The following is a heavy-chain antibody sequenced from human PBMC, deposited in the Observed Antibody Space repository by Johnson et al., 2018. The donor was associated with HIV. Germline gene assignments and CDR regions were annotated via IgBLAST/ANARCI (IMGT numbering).Heavy chain of an antibody. CDR1: GFTFDDYA. D-gene: IGHD3-10*01. V-gene: IGHV3-9*03. CDR3: AKDSEGSIITMVRGAHDAFDI. Sequence: VQLVESGGGLVQPGRSLRLSCAASGFTFDDYAMHWVRQAPGKGLEWVSGISWNSGSIGYADSVKGRFTISRDNAKNSLYLQMNSLRAEDMALYYCAKDSEGSIITMVRGAHDAFDIWGQGTMVTVSS. J-gene: IGHJ3*02. CDR2: ISWNSGSI.